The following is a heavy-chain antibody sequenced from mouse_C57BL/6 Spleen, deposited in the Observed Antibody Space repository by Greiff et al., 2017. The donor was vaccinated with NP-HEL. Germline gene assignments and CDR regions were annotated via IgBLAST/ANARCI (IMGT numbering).Heavy chain of an antibody. CDR1: GYAFPNYL. CDR2: INPGSGGT. V-gene: IGHV1-54*01. D-gene: IGHD1-1*01. Sequence: QVQLQQSGAELVRPGTSVKVSCKASGYAFPNYLIEWVKQRPGQGLEWIGVINPGSGGTNYNEKFKGKATLTADKSSSTAYMQLSSLTSEDSAVYFCAKGDYYGSSYGWFGYWGQVTLVTVSA. CDR3: AKGDYYGSSYGWFGY. J-gene: IGHJ3*01.